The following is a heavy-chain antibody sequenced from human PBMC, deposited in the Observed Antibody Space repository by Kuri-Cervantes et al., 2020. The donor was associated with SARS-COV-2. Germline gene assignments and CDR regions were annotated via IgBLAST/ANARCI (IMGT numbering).Heavy chain of an antibody. Sequence: GGSLRLSCAASGFTFDDYAMHWVRQAPGKGLEWVSGISWNSGSIGYADSVKGRFTISRDNSRNTVYLQMNSLRTEDTAVYYCTTDLDCSSTSCYESHYAEYFQHWGQGTLVTVSS. J-gene: IGHJ1*01. CDR3: TTDLDCSSTSCYESHYAEYFQH. D-gene: IGHD2-2*01. CDR2: ISWNSGSI. V-gene: IGHV3-9*01. CDR1: GFTFDDYA.